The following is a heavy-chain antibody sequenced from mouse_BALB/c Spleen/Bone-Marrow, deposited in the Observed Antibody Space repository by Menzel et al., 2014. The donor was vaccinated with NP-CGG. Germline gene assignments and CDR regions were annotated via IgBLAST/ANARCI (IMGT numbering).Heavy chain of an antibody. Sequence: VMLVESGPGLVGPSQSLSITCTVSGFSLTSYGVHWVRQPPGKGLEWLGVIWAGGSTYYNSALMSRLSTSKDNSKSQVFLKMNSLQTDDTAMYYCARDRGFGYDGTMDSWGQGTSVTVSS. CDR3: ARDRGFGYDGTMDS. CDR1: GFSLTSYG. J-gene: IGHJ4*01. V-gene: IGHV2-9*02. CDR2: IWAGGST. D-gene: IGHD2-2*01.